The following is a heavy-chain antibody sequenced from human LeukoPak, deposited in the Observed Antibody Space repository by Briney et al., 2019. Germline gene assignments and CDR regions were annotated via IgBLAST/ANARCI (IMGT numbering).Heavy chain of an antibody. J-gene: IGHJ3*02. Sequence: PSETLSLTCAVYGGSFSGYYWSWIRQHPGKGLEWIGYIYYSGSTYYNPSLKSRVAISVDTSKNQFSLKLSSVTAADTAVYYCARILGYCTNGVCYNFAFDIWGQGTMVTVSS. CDR2: IYYSGST. CDR1: GGSFSGYY. CDR3: ARILGYCTNGVCYNFAFDI. V-gene: IGHV4-31*11. D-gene: IGHD2-8*01.